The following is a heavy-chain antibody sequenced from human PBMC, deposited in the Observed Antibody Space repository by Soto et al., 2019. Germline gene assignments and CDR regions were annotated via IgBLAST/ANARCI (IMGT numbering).Heavy chain of an antibody. D-gene: IGHD4-17*01. CDR1: GGSFSGYY. V-gene: IGHV4-34*01. Sequence: SETLSLTCAVYGGSFSGYYWSWIRQPPGKGLEWIGEINHSGSTNYNPSLKSRVTISVDKSKNQFSLKLSSVTAADTAVYYCARDEGDYCLYWGQGTLVTVSS. J-gene: IGHJ4*02. CDR3: ARDEGDYCLY. CDR2: INHSGST.